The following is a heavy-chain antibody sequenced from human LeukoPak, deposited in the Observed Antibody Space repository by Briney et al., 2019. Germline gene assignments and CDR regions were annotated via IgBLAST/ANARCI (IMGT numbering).Heavy chain of an antibody. CDR2: INHSGST. CDR1: GGSFSGYC. CDR3: ARSKRDTMIVVVTPFDY. D-gene: IGHD3-22*01. Sequence: SETLSLTCAVYGGSFSGYCWSWIRQPPGKGLEWIGEINHSGSTNYNPSLKSRVTISVDTSKNQFSLKLSSVTAADTAVYYCARSKRDTMIVVVTPFDYWGQGTLVTVSS. V-gene: IGHV4-34*01. J-gene: IGHJ4*02.